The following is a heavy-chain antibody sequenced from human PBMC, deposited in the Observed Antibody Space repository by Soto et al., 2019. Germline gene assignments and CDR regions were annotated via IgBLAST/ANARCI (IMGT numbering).Heavy chain of an antibody. CDR1: GFTFSSYG. CDR2: ISYDGSNK. V-gene: IGHV3-30*18. J-gene: IGHJ4*02. CDR3: AKDLCLGDCYSGPGY. Sequence: PGGSLRLSCAASGFTFSSYGMHWVRQAPGKGLEWVAVISYDGSNKYYADSVKGRFTISRDNSKNTLYLQMNSLRAEDTAVYYCAKDLCLGDCYSGPGYWGQGSLVTVSS. D-gene: IGHD2-21*02.